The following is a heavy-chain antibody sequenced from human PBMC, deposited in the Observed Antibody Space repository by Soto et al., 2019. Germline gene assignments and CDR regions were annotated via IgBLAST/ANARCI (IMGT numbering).Heavy chain of an antibody. J-gene: IGHJ4*02. CDR2: VSSTTNYI. CDR3: ARESEDLTSNFDY. V-gene: IGHV3-21*01. CDR1: GFTFTRYS. Sequence: GGSLRLSCAASGFTFTRYSMNWVRQAPGKGLEWVSSVSSTTNYIYYADSMKGRFTVSRDNAKNSVYLDMNSLSAEDTAVYYCARESEDLTSNFDYWGQGTLVTVSS.